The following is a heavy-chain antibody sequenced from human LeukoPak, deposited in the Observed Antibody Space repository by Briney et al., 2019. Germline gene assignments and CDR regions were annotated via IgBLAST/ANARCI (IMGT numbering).Heavy chain of an antibody. J-gene: IGHJ4*02. CDR2: IYGGGKS. D-gene: IGHD1-26*01. Sequence: GGSLRLSCAASGFTFSTYYVSWVRQAPGKGLEWVGGIYGGGKSYYAESVTGRLTISRDNSRNTMHLQMNSLRGEDTAVYYCARELTVGATIDYWGQGTLVTVSS. CDR3: ARELTVGATIDY. V-gene: IGHV3-66*02. CDR1: GFTFSTYY.